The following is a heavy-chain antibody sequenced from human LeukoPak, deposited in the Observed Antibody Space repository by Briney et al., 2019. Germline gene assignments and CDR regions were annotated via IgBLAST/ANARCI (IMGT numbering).Heavy chain of an antibody. CDR3: AKLDVRGVKIDY. V-gene: IGHV3-7*01. D-gene: IGHD3-10*01. J-gene: IGHJ4*02. Sequence: PGGSLRLSCAASGFTFSSYGMHWVRQAPGKGLEWVANIKEDGGEKYYVDSVKGRFTISRDNAKNSLYLHMNSLRGDDTAVYYCAKLDVRGVKIDYWGQGTLVTVSS. CDR1: GFTFSSYG. CDR2: IKEDGGEK.